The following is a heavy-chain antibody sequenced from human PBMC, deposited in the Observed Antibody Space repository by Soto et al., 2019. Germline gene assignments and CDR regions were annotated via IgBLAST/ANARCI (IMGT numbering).Heavy chain of an antibody. D-gene: IGHD3-10*01. CDR3: ARARLSNGDPNIYFFYGLDV. Sequence: QVQLVQSGAEVKRPGSSVKVSCKASGDMFRNSAFTWVRQAPGQGLAWMGVIIPLFRKTDVAQNFQGRVTFTAHASTSSLYMEVSSLTSEDTAVYYCARARLSNGDPNIYFFYGLDVWGQGTTITVSS. J-gene: IGHJ6*02. CDR2: IIPLFRKT. CDR1: GDMFRNSA. V-gene: IGHV1-69*01.